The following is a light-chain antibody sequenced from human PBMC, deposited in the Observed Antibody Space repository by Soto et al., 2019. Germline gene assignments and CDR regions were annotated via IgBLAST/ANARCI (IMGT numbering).Light chain of an antibody. CDR3: QQYYRTPHT. CDR2: WAS. V-gene: IGKV4-1*01. Sequence: DIVMTQSPDSLAVSLGERATINCKSSQSVLYSSNNKNYLAWYQQKPGQPPKLLIYWASTRESGVPDRFSGSGIGTDFALTISSLQAEDVAVYYCQQYYRTPHTFGQGTKLEIK. CDR1: QSVLYSSNNKNY. J-gene: IGKJ2*01.